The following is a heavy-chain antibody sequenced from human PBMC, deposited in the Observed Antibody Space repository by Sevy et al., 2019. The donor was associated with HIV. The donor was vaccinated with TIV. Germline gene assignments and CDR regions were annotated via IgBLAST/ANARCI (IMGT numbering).Heavy chain of an antibody. V-gene: IGHV3-7*03. D-gene: IGHD2-2*01. CDR1: GFTFNSYG. Sequence: GGSLRLSCAASGFTFNSYGMHWVRQAPGKGLEWVANLKRDGSEGYYVASVKGRFTISRDNAKNSLYLQMNSLRADDTAVYYCARDCSSTTCLWGLDVWGQGTTVTVSS. CDR3: ARDCSSTTCLWGLDV. CDR2: LKRDGSEG. J-gene: IGHJ6*02.